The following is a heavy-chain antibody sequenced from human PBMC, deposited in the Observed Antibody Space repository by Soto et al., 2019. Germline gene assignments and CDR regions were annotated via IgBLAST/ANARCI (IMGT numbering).Heavy chain of an antibody. CDR2: IIPIFGTA. V-gene: IGHV1-69*13. D-gene: IGHD3-22*01. CDR3: ARGHYYDSSGYYPLDY. CDR1: GGTFSSYA. J-gene: IGHJ4*02. Sequence: WASVKVSCKASGGTFSSYAISWVRQAPGQGLEWVGGIIPIFGTANYAQKFQGRVTITADESTSTAYMGLSSLRSEDTAVYYCARGHYYDSSGYYPLDYWGQGTLVTVSS.